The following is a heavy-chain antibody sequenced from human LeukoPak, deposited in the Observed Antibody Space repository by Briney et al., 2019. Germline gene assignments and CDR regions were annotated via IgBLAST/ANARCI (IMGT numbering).Heavy chain of an antibody. D-gene: IGHD3-22*01. V-gene: IGHV4-59*08. Sequence: PSKTLSLTCTVSGGSISSYYWSWIRQPPGKGLEWIGYVHYSGSTNYNPSLKSRVTISVDTSKNQFSLKLSSVTAADTAVYYCARSNSSELSDYWGQGTLVTVSS. CDR1: GGSISSYY. J-gene: IGHJ4*02. CDR3: ARSNSSELSDY. CDR2: VHYSGST.